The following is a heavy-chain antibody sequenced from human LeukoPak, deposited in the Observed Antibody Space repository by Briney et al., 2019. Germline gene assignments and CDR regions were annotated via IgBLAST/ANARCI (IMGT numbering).Heavy chain of an antibody. D-gene: IGHD4-17*01. CDR1: GGTFNNSA. Sequence: SVKVSCKTSGGTFNNSAISWVRQAPGQGLEWLGGIMPLFGTAGYAQKFQGRVTITKDESTRTVYLELSSLTSDDTAVYYCARDVHGDYGSGWFDPWGQGTLVSVSS. CDR3: ARDVHGDYGSGWFDP. V-gene: IGHV1-69*05. CDR2: IMPLFGTA. J-gene: IGHJ5*02.